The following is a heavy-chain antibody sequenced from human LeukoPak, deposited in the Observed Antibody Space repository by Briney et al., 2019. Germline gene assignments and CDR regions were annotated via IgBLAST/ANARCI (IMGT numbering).Heavy chain of an antibody. Sequence: PGGSLRLSCAASGFTFSSYWVTWVRQAPGKGLELVANIKQDGSEKYLVDSVKGRFTISRDNAQHSVYLQMNRLRAEDTAVYYCARDVGATVLENWGQGTLVTVSS. CDR1: GFTFSSYW. CDR3: ARDVGATVLEN. CDR2: IKQDGSEK. D-gene: IGHD1-26*01. J-gene: IGHJ4*02. V-gene: IGHV3-7*04.